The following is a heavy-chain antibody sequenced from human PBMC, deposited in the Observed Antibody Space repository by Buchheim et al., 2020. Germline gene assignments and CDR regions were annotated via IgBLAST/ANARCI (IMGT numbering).Heavy chain of an antibody. Sequence: EVQLVESGGGLVQPGGSLRLSRAASGFTFSSYWMSWVRQAPGKGLEWVANIKQDGSEKYYVDSVKGRFTISRDNAKNSLYLQMNSLRAEDTAVYYCAREGYDFWSGYPRPNWFDPWGQGTL. CDR2: IKQDGSEK. J-gene: IGHJ5*02. CDR1: GFTFSSYW. D-gene: IGHD3-3*01. CDR3: AREGYDFWSGYPRPNWFDP. V-gene: IGHV3-7*01.